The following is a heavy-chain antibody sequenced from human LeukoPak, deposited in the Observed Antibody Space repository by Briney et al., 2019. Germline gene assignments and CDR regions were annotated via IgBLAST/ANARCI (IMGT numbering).Heavy chain of an antibody. CDR3: AKDITPSSKSGYFDY. D-gene: IGHD4-11*01. CDR2: ISWDGGST. Sequence: GGSLRLSCAASGFTFDDYTMHWVRHAPGKGLEWVSLISWDGGSTYYADSVKGRFTISRDNSKNSLYLQMNSLRTKDTALYYCAKDITPSSKSGYFDYWGQGTLVTVSS. V-gene: IGHV3-43*01. J-gene: IGHJ4*02. CDR1: GFTFDDYT.